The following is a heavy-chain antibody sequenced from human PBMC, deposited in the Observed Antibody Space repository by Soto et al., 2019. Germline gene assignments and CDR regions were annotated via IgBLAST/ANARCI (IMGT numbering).Heavy chain of an antibody. CDR1: GFTFSSYG. CDR2: ISYDGSNK. V-gene: IGHV3-30*18. Sequence: GGSLRLSCAASGFTFSSYGMHWVRQAPGKGLEWVAVISYDGSNKYYADSVKGRFTISRDNSKNTLYLQMNSLRAEDTAAYYCAKELVPAATPYYYYGMDVWGQGTTVTVSS. CDR3: AKELVPAATPYYYYGMDV. D-gene: IGHD2-2*02. J-gene: IGHJ6*02.